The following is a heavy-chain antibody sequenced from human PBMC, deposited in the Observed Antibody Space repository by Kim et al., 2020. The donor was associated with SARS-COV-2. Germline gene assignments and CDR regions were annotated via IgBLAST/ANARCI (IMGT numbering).Heavy chain of an antibody. V-gene: IGHV3-30*03. J-gene: IGHJ5*02. CDR1: GFTFSSHV. CDR3: ARNLVGDTDLGP. D-gene: IGHD1-26*01. CDR2: ISYEGSTQ. Sequence: GGSLRLSCAASGFTFSSHVMHWVRPAPGKGLEWVALISYEGSTQRYTDSVKGRFTFSRDNSKNILFLQMNSLRPEDTAVYYCARNLVGDTDLGPWGQGTLVTVSS.